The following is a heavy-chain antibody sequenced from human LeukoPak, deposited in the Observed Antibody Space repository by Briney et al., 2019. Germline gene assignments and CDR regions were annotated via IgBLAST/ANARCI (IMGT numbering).Heavy chain of an antibody. CDR3: TTYTGNSYFSDY. CDR1: GFTFSNAW. D-gene: IGHD1-26*01. J-gene: IGHJ4*02. CDR2: IKSKTDDGTA. V-gene: IGHV3-15*01. Sequence: GGSLRLSCAASGFTFSNAWMSWVRQAPGKGLEWVGRIKSKTDDGTADYAAPVKGRFTISRDDSKDTLYLQMNSLKTEDTAVYYCTTYTGNSYFSDYWGQGTLVTVSS.